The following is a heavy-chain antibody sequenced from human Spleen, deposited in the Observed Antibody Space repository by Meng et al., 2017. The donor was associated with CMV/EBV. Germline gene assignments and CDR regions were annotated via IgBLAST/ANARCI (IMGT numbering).Heavy chain of an antibody. CDR1: GFTFSTFG. Sequence: AASGFTFSTFGMNWVRQAPGKGLEWVSSISSSSSYIYYADSVKGRFTISRDNAKNSLYLQMNSLRAEDTAVYYCARDGTDYDAFDIWGQGTMVTVSS. D-gene: IGHD1-26*01. J-gene: IGHJ3*02. CDR3: ARDGTDYDAFDI. V-gene: IGHV3-21*01. CDR2: ISSSSSYI.